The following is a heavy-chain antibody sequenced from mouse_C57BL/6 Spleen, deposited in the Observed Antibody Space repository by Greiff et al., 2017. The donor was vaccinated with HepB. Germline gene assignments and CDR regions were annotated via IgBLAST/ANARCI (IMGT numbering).Heavy chain of an antibody. J-gene: IGHJ2*01. D-gene: IGHD1-1*02. CDR1: GYTFTDYY. Sequence: EVQLQQSGPELVKPGASVKISCKASGYTFTDYYMNWVKQSHGKSLEWIGDINPNNGGTSYNQKFKGKATLTVDKSSSTAYMELRSLTSEDSAVYYCARGGGKPLDYWGQGTTLTVSS. CDR3: ARGGGKPLDY. CDR2: INPNNGGT. V-gene: IGHV1-26*01.